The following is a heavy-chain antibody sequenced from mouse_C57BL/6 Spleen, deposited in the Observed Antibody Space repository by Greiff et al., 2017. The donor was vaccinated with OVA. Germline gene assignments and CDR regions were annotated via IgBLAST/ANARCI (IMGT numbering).Heavy chain of an antibody. Sequence: VQLQQSGAELMKPGASVKLSCKATGYTFTGYWIEWVKQRPGHGLEWIGEILPGSGSTNYNEKFKGKATFTADTSSNTAYMQLSSLTTEDSAIYYCARRPSYGSSYDYAMDYWGQGTSVTVSS. CDR3: ARRPSYGSSYDYAMDY. CDR2: ILPGSGST. J-gene: IGHJ4*01. V-gene: IGHV1-9*01. CDR1: GYTFTGYW. D-gene: IGHD1-1*01.